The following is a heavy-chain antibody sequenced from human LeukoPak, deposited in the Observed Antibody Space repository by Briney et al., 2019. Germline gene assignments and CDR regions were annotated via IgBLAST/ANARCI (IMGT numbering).Heavy chain of an antibody. J-gene: IGHJ1*01. V-gene: IGHV1-2*02. D-gene: IGHD4-17*01. CDR1: GYTFTCYY. Sequence: ASVKVSCKSSGYTFTCYYMHWVRQAPGQGLEWMGWINPNSGGTNYSQKFQGRVTMTRDTSISTAYMELSRLRSDDTAVYYCARLTRLGYGAYVAYFPHWGQGTLVTVYS. CDR2: INPNSGGT. CDR3: ARLTRLGYGAYVAYFPH.